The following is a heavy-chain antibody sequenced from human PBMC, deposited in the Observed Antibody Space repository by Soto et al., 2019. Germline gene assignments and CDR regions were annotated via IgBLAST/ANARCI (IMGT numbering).Heavy chain of an antibody. CDR2: ISGSGGST. J-gene: IGHJ6*02. Sequence: EVQLLESGGGLVQPGGSLRLSCAASGFTFSSYAMSWVRQAPGKGLEWVSAISGSGGSTYYADSVKGRFTISRDNSKNTLYLQMNSLRAEDTAVYYCATDCIAVAGTTGLGCYYGMDVWGQGTTVTVSS. CDR3: ATDCIAVAGTTGLGCYYGMDV. V-gene: IGHV3-23*01. CDR1: GFTFSSYA. D-gene: IGHD6-19*01.